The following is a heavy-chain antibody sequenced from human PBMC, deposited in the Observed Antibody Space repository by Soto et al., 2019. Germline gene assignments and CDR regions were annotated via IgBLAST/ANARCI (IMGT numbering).Heavy chain of an antibody. V-gene: IGHV4-4*02. Sequence: QVQLQESGPGLVKPSGTLSLTCAVSGGSFTSNNWWTWVRQPPGQGLEWMGEIDRTGSTNYSPSLKSRVTTSLNKSENQFSLEVTSLTAADTAVYYCASRDPGTSVDYWGQGTLVTVSS. CDR3: ASRDPGTSVDY. CDR2: IDRTGST. J-gene: IGHJ4*02. CDR1: GGSFTSNNW. D-gene: IGHD1-7*01.